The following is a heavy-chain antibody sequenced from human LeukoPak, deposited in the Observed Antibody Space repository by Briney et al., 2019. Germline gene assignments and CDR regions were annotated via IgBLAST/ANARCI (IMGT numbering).Heavy chain of an antibody. Sequence: SVMVSCKASGGTFSSYAISWVRQAPGQGLEWMGGIIPIFGTANYAQKFQGRVTITTDESTSTAYMELSSLRSEDTAVYYCARDRGHSYGFDYYYYYMDVWGKGTTVTVSS. CDR2: IIPIFGTA. CDR3: ARDRGHSYGFDYYYYYMDV. D-gene: IGHD5-18*01. J-gene: IGHJ6*03. V-gene: IGHV1-69*05. CDR1: GGTFSSYA.